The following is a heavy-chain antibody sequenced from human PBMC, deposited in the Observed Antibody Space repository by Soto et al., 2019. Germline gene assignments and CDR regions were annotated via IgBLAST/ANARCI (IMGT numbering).Heavy chain of an antibody. V-gene: IGHV3-74*01. CDR2: INSDGSST. CDR1: GFTFSSYW. D-gene: IGHD2-15*01. CDR3: VRTSLVVAAATREDY. J-gene: IGHJ4*02. Sequence: EVQLVESGGGLVQPGGSLRLSCAASGFTFSSYWMHWVRQAPGKGLVWVSRINSDGSSTSYADSVKGRFTISRANAKNTLYLQMNSLRAKDTAVYYCVRTSLVVAAATREDYWGQGTLVTVSS.